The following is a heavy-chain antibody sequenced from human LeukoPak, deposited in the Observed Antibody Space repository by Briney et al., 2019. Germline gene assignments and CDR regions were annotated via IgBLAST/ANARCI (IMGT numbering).Heavy chain of an antibody. CDR2: INTYNGNT. J-gene: IGHJ4*02. Sequence: ASVKVSCKASGYTFSSYGISWVRQAPGQGLEWMGWINTYNGNTNYAQKLQDRVTMTTDTSTSTAYMELRSLRVDDTAVYYCARERSGWFFSNWGQGTLVTVSS. D-gene: IGHD6-19*01. V-gene: IGHV1-18*01. CDR3: ARERSGWFFSN. CDR1: GYTFSSYG.